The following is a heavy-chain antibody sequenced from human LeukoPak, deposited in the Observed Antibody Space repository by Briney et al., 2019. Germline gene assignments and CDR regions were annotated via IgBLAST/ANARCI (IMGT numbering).Heavy chain of an antibody. J-gene: IGHJ6*02. CDR3: ARDLRGLYYGMDV. CDR2: IYYSGST. D-gene: IGHD3-10*01. V-gene: IGHV4-39*02. CDR1: GGSISSSSYY. Sequence: SETLSLTCTVSGGSISSSSYYWGWIRQPPGKGLEWIGSIYYSGSTYYNPSLKSRVTISVDTSKNQFSLKLSSVTAADTAVYYCARDLRGLYYGMDVWGQGTTVTVSS.